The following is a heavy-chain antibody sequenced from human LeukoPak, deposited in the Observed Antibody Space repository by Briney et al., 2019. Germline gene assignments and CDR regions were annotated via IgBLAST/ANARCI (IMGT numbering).Heavy chain of an antibody. Sequence: GASVKVSCKASGGTFSSYAISWVRQAPGQGLEWMGWMNPNSGNTGYAQKFQGRVTITRNTSISTAYMELSSLRSEDTAVYYCARVRQRDSSSSYNDAFDIWGQGTMITVSS. J-gene: IGHJ3*02. CDR3: ARVRQRDSSSSYNDAFDI. V-gene: IGHV1-8*03. CDR1: GGTFSSYA. D-gene: IGHD6-13*01. CDR2: MNPNSGNT.